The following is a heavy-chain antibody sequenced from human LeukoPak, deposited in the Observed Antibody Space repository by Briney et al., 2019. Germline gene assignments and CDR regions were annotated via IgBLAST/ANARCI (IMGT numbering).Heavy chain of an antibody. J-gene: IGHJ6*02. Sequence: SVKVSCKASGGTFSSYAISWVRQAPGQGLEWMGRIIPIRGIANYAQKFQGRVTITADKSTSTAYMELSSLRSEDTAVYYYSSSPTHTNPYYYYYGMDVWGQGTTVTVSS. V-gene: IGHV1-69*04. CDR1: GGTFSSYA. CDR3: SSSPTHTNPYYYYYGMDV. D-gene: IGHD2-2*01. CDR2: IIPIRGIA.